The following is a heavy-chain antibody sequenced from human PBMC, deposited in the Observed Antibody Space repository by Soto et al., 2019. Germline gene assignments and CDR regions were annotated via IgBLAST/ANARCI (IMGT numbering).Heavy chain of an antibody. CDR1: GYSFTTYW. Sequence: GESLKISCKGSGYSFTTYWIGWVRQMPGKGLDWMGIIYPGDSETRYSPSFQGQVTISIDKSISTAYLQWNSLKASDTAIYYCATDTARPYYYSVRAVWGKGPRFTFPS. J-gene: IGHJ6*04. D-gene: IGHD5-18*01. CDR2: IYPGDSET. V-gene: IGHV5-51*01. CDR3: ATDTARPYYYSVRAV.